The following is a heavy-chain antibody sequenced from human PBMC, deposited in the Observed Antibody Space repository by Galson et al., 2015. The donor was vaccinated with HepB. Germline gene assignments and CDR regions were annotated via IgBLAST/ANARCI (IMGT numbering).Heavy chain of an antibody. CDR3: ARVASYFGEAFDI. CDR1: GFTFSSYG. V-gene: IGHV3-33*01. CDR2: IWYDGSNK. J-gene: IGHJ3*02. D-gene: IGHD1-26*01. Sequence: SLRLSCAASGFTFSSYGMHWVRQAPGKGLEWVAVIWYDGSNKYYADSVKGRFTISRDNSKNTLYLQMNSLRAEDTAVYYCARVASYFGEAFDIWGQGTMVTVSS.